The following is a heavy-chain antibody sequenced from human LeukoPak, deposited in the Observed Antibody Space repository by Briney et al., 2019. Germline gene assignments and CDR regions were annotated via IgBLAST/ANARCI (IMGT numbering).Heavy chain of an antibody. CDR2: IYYSGST. CDR3: ARYTVTTQDV. V-gene: IGHV4-39*07. J-gene: IGHJ6*04. D-gene: IGHD4-11*01. Sequence: PSETLSLTCTVSGGSISSSSYYWGWIRQPPGKGLEWIGSIYYSGSTYYNPSLKSRVTISVDTSKNQFSLKLSSVTAADTAVYYCARYTVTTQDVWGKGTTVTVSS. CDR1: GGSISSSSYY.